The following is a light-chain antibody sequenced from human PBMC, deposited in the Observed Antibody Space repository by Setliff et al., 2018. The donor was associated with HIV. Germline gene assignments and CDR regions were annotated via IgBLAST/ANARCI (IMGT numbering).Light chain of an antibody. CDR1: SSDVGSYNF. J-gene: IGLJ2*01. CDR2: EVS. Sequence: QSVLTQPASVSGSPGQSITISCTGTSSDVGSYNFVSWYQQHPGKAPKLMIYEVSKRPSGVSNRFSGSKSGKKASLTISGLQAEDEADYYCCSYAGSSDVVFGGGTQLTVL. CDR3: CSYAGSSDVV. V-gene: IGLV2-23*02.